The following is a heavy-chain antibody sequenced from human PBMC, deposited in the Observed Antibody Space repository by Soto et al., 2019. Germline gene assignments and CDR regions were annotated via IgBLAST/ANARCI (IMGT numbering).Heavy chain of an antibody. J-gene: IGHJ5*02. D-gene: IGHD2-15*01. CDR1: GGSISSSSYY. CDR2: IYYSGST. CDR3: ARRLYCSGGSCYPAWFDP. V-gene: IGHV4-39*01. Sequence: QLQLQESGPGLVKPSETLSLTCTVSGGSISSSSYYWGWIRQPPGKGLEWIGSIYYSGSTYYNPSLKSRVTIPVDTAKKKSYRKLSTVTAADTAVDYGARRLYCSGGSCYPAWFDPWGQETLVTVSS.